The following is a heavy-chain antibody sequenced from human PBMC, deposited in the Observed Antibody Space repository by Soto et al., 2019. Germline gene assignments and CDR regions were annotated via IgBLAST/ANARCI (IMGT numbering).Heavy chain of an antibody. CDR1: GGSISSYY. CDR2: IYYSGST. J-gene: IGHJ4*02. Sequence: SETPSLTCTVSGGSISSYYGSWIRQPPGKGLEWIGYIYYSGSTNYNPSLKSRVTISVDTSKNQFSLKLSSVTAADTAVYYCARDATRSSGLDYWGQGTLVTVSS. V-gene: IGHV4-59*01. D-gene: IGHD3-22*01. CDR3: ARDATRSSGLDY.